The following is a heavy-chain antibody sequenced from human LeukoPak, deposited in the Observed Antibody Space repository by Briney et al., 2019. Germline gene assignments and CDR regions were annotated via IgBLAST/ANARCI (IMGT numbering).Heavy chain of an antibody. CDR2: IDQDGSEK. CDR3: ARGTNAYPGSDY. J-gene: IGHJ4*02. Sequence: GGSLRLSCAASGFTFSSYWMNWVRQAPGKGLERVANIDQDGSEKHFVDSVKGRFTISRDNAKNSVFLEMNSLRAEDTAVYYCARGTNAYPGSDYWGQGTLVTVSS. D-gene: IGHD1-14*01. CDR1: GFTFSSYW. V-gene: IGHV3-7*01.